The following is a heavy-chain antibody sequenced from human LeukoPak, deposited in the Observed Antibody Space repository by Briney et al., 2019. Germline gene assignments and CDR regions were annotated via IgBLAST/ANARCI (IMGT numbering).Heavy chain of an antibody. Sequence: GGSLRLSCAASGFTFSSYSMNWVRQAPGKGLEWVSSISSSSSYIYYADSVKGRFTISRDNAKNSLYLQMNSLRAEDTAVYYCARIRGWEGSRYYYYYYMDVWGKGTTVTVSS. CDR3: ARIRGWEGSRYYYYYYMDV. D-gene: IGHD1-26*01. J-gene: IGHJ6*03. CDR2: ISSSSSYI. V-gene: IGHV3-21*01. CDR1: GFTFSSYS.